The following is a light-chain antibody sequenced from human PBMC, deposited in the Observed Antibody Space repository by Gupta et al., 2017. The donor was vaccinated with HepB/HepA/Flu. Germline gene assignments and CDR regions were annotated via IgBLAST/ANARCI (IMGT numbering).Light chain of an antibody. Sequence: QSALTQLPSVSGSPGQPVTISCPGTSSDVGSYNRVAWYQQPPGTAPKLIIYEVSNRPSGVPDRFSGSKSGNTASLTISGLQAEDEVDYYCSSYTTTSTLLFGGGTKLTVL. V-gene: IGLV2-18*02. CDR1: SSDVGSYNR. CDR3: SSYTTTSTLL. J-gene: IGLJ2*01. CDR2: EVS.